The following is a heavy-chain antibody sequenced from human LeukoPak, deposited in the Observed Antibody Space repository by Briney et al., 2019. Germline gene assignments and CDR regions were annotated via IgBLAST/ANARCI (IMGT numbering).Heavy chain of an antibody. CDR1: GYTFTSYA. J-gene: IGHJ6*02. Sequence: ASVKVSCKASGYTFTSYAMHWVRQAPGQRLEWMGWINAGNGNTKYSQKFRGRVTITRDTSASTAYMELSSLRSEGTAVYYCPRDVPTTVTTWYYYYGMDVWGQGTTVTVSS. CDR2: INAGNGNT. D-gene: IGHD4-17*01. V-gene: IGHV1-3*01. CDR3: PRDVPTTVTTWYYYYGMDV.